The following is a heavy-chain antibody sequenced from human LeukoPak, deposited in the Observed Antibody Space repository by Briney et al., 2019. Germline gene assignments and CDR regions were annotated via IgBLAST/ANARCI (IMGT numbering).Heavy chain of an antibody. CDR1: GFSFSNYA. CDR2: ISGSGGRT. CDR3: ARDRESYGDPSIFDY. J-gene: IGHJ4*02. D-gene: IGHD4-17*01. Sequence: GGSLRLSCAASGFSFSNYAMNWVRQAPGKWLEWVSGISGSGGRTYYADSVKGRFSISRDNSKDTLYLQMNSLRVGDTAVYYCARDRESYGDPSIFDYWGQGTLVTVSS. V-gene: IGHV3-23*01.